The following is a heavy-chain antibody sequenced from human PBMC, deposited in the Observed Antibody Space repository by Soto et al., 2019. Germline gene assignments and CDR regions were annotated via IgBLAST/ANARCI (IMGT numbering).Heavy chain of an antibody. CDR3: AASIFYYGMDV. V-gene: IGHV5-51*01. J-gene: IGHJ6*02. Sequence: VESLKISCKGSGYTFTNYWIGCVLQMPGKGLEWMGIIYPGDSDTKYNPSFQGQVTISADKSITTTYLQWSSLKASDTAIYYCAASIFYYGMDVWGQGTTVTVSS. CDR1: GYTFTNYW. CDR2: IYPGDSDT.